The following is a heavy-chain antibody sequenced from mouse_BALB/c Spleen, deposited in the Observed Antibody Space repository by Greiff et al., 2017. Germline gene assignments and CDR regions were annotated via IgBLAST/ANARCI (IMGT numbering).Heavy chain of an antibody. Sequence: EVQGVESGGGLVKPGGSLKLSCAASGFTFSSYAMSWVRQTPEKRLEWVASISSGGSTYYPDSVKGRFTISRDNARNILYLQMSSLKSEDTAMYYCARVTGPFDYWGQGTTLTVSS. D-gene: IGHD4-1*01. V-gene: IGHV5-6-5*01. CDR3: ARVTGPFDY. J-gene: IGHJ2*01. CDR2: ISSGGST. CDR1: GFTFSSYA.